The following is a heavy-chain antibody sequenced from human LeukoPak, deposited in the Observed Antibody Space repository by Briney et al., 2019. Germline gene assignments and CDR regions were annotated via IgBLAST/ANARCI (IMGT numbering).Heavy chain of an antibody. J-gene: IGHJ5*02. Sequence: ASVKASFKVSGYTLTELSMHWVRQAPGKGLEWMGGFDPEDGETIYAQKFQGRVTMTEDTSTDTAYMELSSLRSEDTAVYYCATLYTGTTSWFDPWGQGTLVTVSS. D-gene: IGHD1-1*01. V-gene: IGHV1-24*01. CDR2: FDPEDGET. CDR3: ATLYTGTTSWFDP. CDR1: GYTLTELS.